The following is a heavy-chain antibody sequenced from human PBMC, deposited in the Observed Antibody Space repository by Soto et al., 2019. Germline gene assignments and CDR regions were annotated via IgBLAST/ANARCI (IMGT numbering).Heavy chain of an antibody. CDR2: INAANGDT. CDR1: GYTFTSYG. CDR3: VRRHVSATGIDWFDP. V-gene: IGHV1-3*01. Sequence: QVQLVQSGTEVKKPGASVKVSCKASGYTFTSYGIHWVRQAPGQRLEWMGWINAANGDTKYSPKFQGRLTITRDTSASTAYMELSSLRSEDTAVYYCVRRHVSATGIDWFDPWGQGTLVTVSS. D-gene: IGHD6-13*01. J-gene: IGHJ5*02.